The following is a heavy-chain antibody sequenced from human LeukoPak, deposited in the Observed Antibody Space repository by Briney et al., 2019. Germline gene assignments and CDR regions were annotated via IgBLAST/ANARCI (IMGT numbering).Heavy chain of an antibody. J-gene: IGHJ4*02. CDR3: ARDPLRYLRVGHYDY. CDR2: IDYDSSHI. D-gene: IGHD3-9*01. V-gene: IGHV3-21*01. Sequence: GGSLRLSCAASGFTFSNSAMNWVRQVPGKGLEWVSSIDYDSSHIYYAASVRGRFTISRDNARNSAYLQMNSLRVEDTAVYYCARDPLRYLRVGHYDYWGQGTLVAVSS. CDR1: GFTFSNSA.